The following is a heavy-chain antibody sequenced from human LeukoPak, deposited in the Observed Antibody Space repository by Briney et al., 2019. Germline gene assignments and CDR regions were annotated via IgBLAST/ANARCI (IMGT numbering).Heavy chain of an antibody. J-gene: IGHJ5*02. CDR1: GFTFSSYW. D-gene: IGHD3-16*01. CDR2: IHYSGST. V-gene: IGHV4-59*06. Sequence: GSLRLSCTASGFTFSSYWMHWVRHAPGKGLEWIGYIHYSGSTYYNPSLESRLTMSVDRSENQFSPKLRSVTAADTAVYYCVGDMGWPDLWGQGTLVTVSS. CDR3: VGDMGWPDL.